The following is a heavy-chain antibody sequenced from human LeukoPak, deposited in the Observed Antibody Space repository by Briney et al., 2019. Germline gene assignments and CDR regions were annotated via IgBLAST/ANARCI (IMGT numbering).Heavy chain of an antibody. CDR3: AKDPAPAYYDILTGYY. J-gene: IGHJ4*02. V-gene: IGHV3-23*01. CDR1: GFTFSSYA. CDR2: ISGSGGST. Sequence: GGSLGLSCAASGFTFSSYAMSWVRQAPGKGLEWVSAISGSGGSTYYADSVKGRFTISRDNSKNTLYLQMNGLRAEDTAVYYCAKDPAPAYYDILTGYYWGQGTLVTVSS. D-gene: IGHD3-9*01.